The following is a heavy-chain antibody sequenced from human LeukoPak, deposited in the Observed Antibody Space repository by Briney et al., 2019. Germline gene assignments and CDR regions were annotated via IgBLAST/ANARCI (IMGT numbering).Heavy chain of an antibody. CDR2: IKSDGST. J-gene: IGHJ1*01. Sequence: SGGSLRLSCAASGFTFCTYWMHWVRQAPGKGLVWVSRIKSDGSTNYADSVKGRFTISRDNAKNTVSLQMNSLRPEDTGVYYCARAPSEIGGYYPEYFRHWGQGTLVTVSS. D-gene: IGHD3-22*01. CDR1: GFTFCTYW. CDR3: ARAPSEIGGYYPEYFRH. V-gene: IGHV3-74*01.